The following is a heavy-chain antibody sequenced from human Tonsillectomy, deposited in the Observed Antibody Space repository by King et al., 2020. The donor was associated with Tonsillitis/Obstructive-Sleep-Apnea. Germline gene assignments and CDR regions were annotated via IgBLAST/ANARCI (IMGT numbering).Heavy chain of an antibody. Sequence: DVQLVESGAEVKKPGESLNISCKGSGYSFSSYWIGWVRQMPGKGLEWMGIISPGDSDSRYSPSFQGQVTISADKSISTAYLQWSSLKASDTAMYYCARLRGSYGLSAYFDYWGQGTLVTVSS. CDR1: GYSFSSYW. D-gene: IGHD1-26*01. J-gene: IGHJ4*02. CDR2: ISPGDSDS. CDR3: ARLRGSYGLSAYFDY. V-gene: IGHV5-51*01.